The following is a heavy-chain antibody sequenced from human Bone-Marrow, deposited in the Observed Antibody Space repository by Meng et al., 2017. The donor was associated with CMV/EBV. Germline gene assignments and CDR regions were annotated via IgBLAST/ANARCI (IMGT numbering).Heavy chain of an antibody. CDR2: IYPGDSDT. V-gene: IGHV5-51*01. D-gene: IGHD4-11*01. CDR3: ARTLPYSNYGGHFDY. Sequence: GESLKISCKGSGYSFTSYWIGWARQMPGKGLEWMGIIYPGDSDTRYSPSFQGQVTISADKSISTAYLQWSSLKASDTAMYYCARTLPYSNYGGHFDYWGQGTLVTVSS. J-gene: IGHJ4*02. CDR1: GYSFTSYW.